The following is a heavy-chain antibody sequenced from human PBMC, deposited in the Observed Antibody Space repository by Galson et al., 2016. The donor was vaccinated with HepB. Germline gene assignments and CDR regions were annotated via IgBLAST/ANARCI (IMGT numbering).Heavy chain of an antibody. CDR3: AKGGNTRSEFFQD. Sequence: GKGLEWVSSITGNGGSTYYADSVKGRFTISRDNSKKTLYLQMDSLRADDTAVYYCAKGGNTRSEFFQDWGQGTLVSVSS. D-gene: IGHD3-16*01. J-gene: IGHJ1*01. CDR2: ITGNGGST. V-gene: IGHV3-23*01.